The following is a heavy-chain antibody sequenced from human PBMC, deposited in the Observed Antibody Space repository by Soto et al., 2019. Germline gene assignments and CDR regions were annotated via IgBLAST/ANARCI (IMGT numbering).Heavy chain of an antibody. CDR1: AFTFSSYD. Sequence: LXLSCAASAFTFSSYDMHWVRQATGKGLEWVSAIGTAGDTYYPGSVKGRFTISRENAKNSLYLQMNSLRAGDTAVYYCARDRGEGIDYWGQGTLVTVSS. D-gene: IGHD2-21*01. J-gene: IGHJ4*02. CDR3: ARDRGEGIDY. V-gene: IGHV3-13*01. CDR2: IGTAGDT.